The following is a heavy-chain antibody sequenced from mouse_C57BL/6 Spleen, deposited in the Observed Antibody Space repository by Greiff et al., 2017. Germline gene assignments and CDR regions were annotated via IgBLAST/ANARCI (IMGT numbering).Heavy chain of an antibody. V-gene: IGHV8-8*01. Sequence: QVQLKESGPGILQPSQTLSLTCYFSGFSLRTFGMGVGWIRQPPGKGLEWLAHIWWDDDKYYNPALQSRLPISKDTSKNQVLLKIANVDTADTATYYCARIFSYYYGSSRPYYLDGWGPGTTLTVAS. CDR3: ARIFSYYYGSSRPYYLDG. CDR2: IWWDDDK. J-gene: IGHJ2*01. D-gene: IGHD1-1*01. CDR1: GFSLRTFGMG.